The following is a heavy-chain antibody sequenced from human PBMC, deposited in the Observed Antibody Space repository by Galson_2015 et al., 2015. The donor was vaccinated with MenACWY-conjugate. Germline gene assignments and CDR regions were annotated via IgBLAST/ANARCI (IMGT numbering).Heavy chain of an antibody. V-gene: IGHV4-39*01. D-gene: IGHD2-15*01. CDR2: IHYSGGT. Sequence: ETLSLTCTVSGGSIRTPDFYCAWFRKPPGKGLEWIGNIHYSGGTSHNPSLQSRIPTSVYTSNNQFSLNQASEPAADTAQYYCARRRPRDIGGGFDIWGQGTLVTVSS. J-gene: IGHJ3*02. CDR1: GGSIRTPDFY. CDR3: ARRRPRDIGGGFDI.